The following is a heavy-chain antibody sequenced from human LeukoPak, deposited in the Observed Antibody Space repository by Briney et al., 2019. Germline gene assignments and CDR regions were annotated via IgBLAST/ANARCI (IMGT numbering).Heavy chain of an antibody. Sequence: PGRSLRLSCATSGFTFYRIGMHWVRQAPGKGLEWVAVIWYDGSNKDYADSVKGRFTISRDNSKNTLYLQMSGLRAEDTAVYYCATSAHIEVGTAPPPDYWGQGTLVTVTS. CDR1: GFTFYRIG. V-gene: IGHV3-33*01. J-gene: IGHJ4*02. CDR3: ATSAHIEVGTAPPPDY. D-gene: IGHD2-21*02. CDR2: IWYDGSNK.